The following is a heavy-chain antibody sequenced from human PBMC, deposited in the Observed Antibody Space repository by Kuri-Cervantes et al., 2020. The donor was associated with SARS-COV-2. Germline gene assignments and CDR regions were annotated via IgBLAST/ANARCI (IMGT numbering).Heavy chain of an antibody. CDR3: ARGYGSGSYYIYYYGMDV. J-gene: IGHJ6*02. V-gene: IGHV3-20*04. Sequence: GGSLRLSCAASGFTFDEHGLNWVRQVPGKGLEWVAGINWNGGSTAYLDSVKGRFTISRHNSKNTLYLQMNSLRAEDTAVYYCARGYGSGSYYIYYYGMDVWGQGTTVTVSS. D-gene: IGHD3-10*01. CDR1: GFTFDEHG. CDR2: INWNGGST.